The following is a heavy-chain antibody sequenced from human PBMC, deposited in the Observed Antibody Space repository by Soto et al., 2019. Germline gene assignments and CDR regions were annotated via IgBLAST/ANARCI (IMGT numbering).Heavy chain of an antibody. CDR2: ISYDGSNK. J-gene: IGHJ6*02. Sequence: GGSLRLSCAASGFTFSSYSMHWVRQAPGKGLEWVAVISYDGSNKYYADSVKGRFTISRDNSKNTLYLQMNSLRAEDTAVYYCERANWSGYYFYYYYGMDVWGQGTTVTVSS. D-gene: IGHD3-3*01. CDR1: GFTFSSYS. CDR3: ERANWSGYYFYYYYGMDV. V-gene: IGHV3-30-3*01.